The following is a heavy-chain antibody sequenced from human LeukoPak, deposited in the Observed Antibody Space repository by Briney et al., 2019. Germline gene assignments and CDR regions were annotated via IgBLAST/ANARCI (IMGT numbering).Heavy chain of an antibody. V-gene: IGHV1-18*01. CDR2: ISAYNGNT. CDR3: ARAKSKKLRFLEWLPYNWFDP. CDR1: GYTFTSYG. J-gene: IGHJ5*02. Sequence: RASVKVSCKASGYTFTSYGISWVRQAPGQGLEWMGWISAYNGNTNYAQKLQGRVTVTTDTSTSTAYLELRSLRSEDTAVYYCARAKSKKLRFLEWLPYNWFDPWGQGTLVTVSS. D-gene: IGHD3-3*01.